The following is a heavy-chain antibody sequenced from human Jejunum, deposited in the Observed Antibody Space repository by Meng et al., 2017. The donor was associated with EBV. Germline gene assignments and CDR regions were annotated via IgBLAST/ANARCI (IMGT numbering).Heavy chain of an antibody. D-gene: IGHD2-15*01. Sequence: QVQQQESGPGLVNRAGSLSLTCAVSGGSITSSDWWTWVRQPPGEGLEWIGEIYHDGSSNYSPSLKSRVTILLDKSENHFSLKLNSVTAADTAVYYCARVRCSGGSCFYFDYWGQGALVTVSS. J-gene: IGHJ4*02. CDR3: ARVRCSGGSCFYFDY. CDR2: IYHDGSS. CDR1: GGSITSSDW. V-gene: IGHV4-4*02.